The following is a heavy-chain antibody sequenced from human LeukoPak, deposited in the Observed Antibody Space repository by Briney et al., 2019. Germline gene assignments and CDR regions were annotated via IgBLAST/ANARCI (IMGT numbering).Heavy chain of an antibody. Sequence: GGSLRLSCVASGFSFSSYWMHWVRQAPGKGLVWVSRINSDESSTTYADSVKGRFTISRDDAKNTLYLQMNSLRAEDTAVYYCAKSGIDYYDSSGYRMGAFDIWGQGTMVTVSS. D-gene: IGHD3-22*01. CDR2: INSDESST. V-gene: IGHV3-74*01. CDR3: AKSGIDYYDSSGYRMGAFDI. CDR1: GFSFSSYW. J-gene: IGHJ3*02.